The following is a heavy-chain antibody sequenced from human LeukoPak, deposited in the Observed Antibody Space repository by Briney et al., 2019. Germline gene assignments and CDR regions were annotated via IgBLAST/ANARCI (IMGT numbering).Heavy chain of an antibody. CDR2: ISYDGSNK. CDR3: ARVAPGYDAFDI. CDR1: GFTFSSYG. Sequence: PGGSLRLSCAASGFTFSSYGMHWVRQAPGKGLEWVAVISYDGSNKYYADSVKGRFTISRDNSKNTLYLQMNSLRAEDTAVYYCARVAPGYDAFDIWGQGTMVTVSS. V-gene: IGHV3-30*03. J-gene: IGHJ3*02. D-gene: IGHD3-22*01.